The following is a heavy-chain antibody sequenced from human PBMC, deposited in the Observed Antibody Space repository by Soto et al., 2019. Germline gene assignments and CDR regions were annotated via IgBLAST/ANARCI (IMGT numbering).Heavy chain of an antibody. CDR2: ISYDGSNK. Sequence: QVQLVESGGGVVQPGRSLRLSCAASGFTFSSYAMHWVRQAPGKGLEWVAVISYDGSNKYYADSVKGRFTISRDNSKNTLYLQMNSLRAADTAVYYSARDLRVAVAGDDYYYYYGMDVWGQGTTVTVSS. D-gene: IGHD6-19*01. CDR1: GFTFSSYA. V-gene: IGHV3-30-3*01. J-gene: IGHJ6*02. CDR3: ARDLRVAVAGDDYYYYYGMDV.